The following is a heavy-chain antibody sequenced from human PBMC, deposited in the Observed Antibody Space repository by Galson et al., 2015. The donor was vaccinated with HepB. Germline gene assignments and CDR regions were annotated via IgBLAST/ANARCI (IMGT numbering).Heavy chain of an antibody. V-gene: IGHV3-7*03. CDR1: GFTFSSYW. J-gene: IGHJ5*02. D-gene: IGHD3-16*02. Sequence: SLRLSCAASGFTFSSYWMSWVRQAPGKGLEWVANIKQDGSEKYYVDSVKGRFTISRDNAKNSLYLQMNSLRAEDTAVYYCARAMHDYVWGSYRYTWFDPWGQGTLVTVSS. CDR2: IKQDGSEK. CDR3: ARAMHDYVWGSYRYTWFDP.